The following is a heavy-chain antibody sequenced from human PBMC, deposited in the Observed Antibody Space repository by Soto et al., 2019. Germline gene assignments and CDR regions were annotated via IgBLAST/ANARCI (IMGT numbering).Heavy chain of an antibody. CDR1: GEYISSSNYF. CDR2: IFYSGST. D-gene: IGHD3-10*01. CDR3: ARRYGWLYFDY. J-gene: IGHJ4*02. Sequence: SETLSLTCTVSGEYISSSNYFWGWIRQPPGKGLEWIGTIFYSGSTYYNPSLKSRVTISVDTSKNQFSLKLTSVTAADTALYYCARRYGWLYFDYWGQGSLVTVSS. V-gene: IGHV4-39*01.